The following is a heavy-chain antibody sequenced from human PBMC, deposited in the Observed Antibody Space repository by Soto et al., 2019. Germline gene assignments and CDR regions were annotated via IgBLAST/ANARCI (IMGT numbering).Heavy chain of an antibody. Sequence: PSETLSLTCTVSGGSTSSSSYYWGWVRQPPGKGLEWIGSVYYSGTTYHNPSLKSRVTISVDTSKNQFSLTLSSATAADTAVYYCARLPVSVAGTADIDYWGQGTLVTVSS. J-gene: IGHJ4*02. CDR1: GGSTSSSSYY. D-gene: IGHD6-19*01. V-gene: IGHV4-39*01. CDR2: VYYSGTT. CDR3: ARLPVSVAGTADIDY.